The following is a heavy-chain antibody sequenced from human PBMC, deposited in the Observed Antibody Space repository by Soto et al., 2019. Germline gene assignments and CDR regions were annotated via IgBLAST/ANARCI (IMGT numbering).Heavy chain of an antibody. J-gene: IGHJ4*02. Sequence: PGGSLRLSCAASGFTFSSYAMSWVRQAPGKGLEWVSAISGSGGSTYYADSVKGRFTISRDNSKNTLYLQMNSLRAEDTAVYYCAKDKEYCSGGSCYPIEFDYWGQGTLVTVSS. CDR2: ISGSGGST. V-gene: IGHV3-23*01. CDR3: AKDKEYCSGGSCYPIEFDY. CDR1: GFTFSSYA. D-gene: IGHD2-15*01.